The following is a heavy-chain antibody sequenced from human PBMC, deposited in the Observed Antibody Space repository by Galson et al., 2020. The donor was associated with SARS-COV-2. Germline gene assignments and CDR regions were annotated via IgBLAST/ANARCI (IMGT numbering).Heavy chain of an antibody. CDR1: GGSINSYY. CDR2: VYTTGST. V-gene: IGHV4-4*07. D-gene: IGHD3-3*01. CDR3: ATGGRVFGVVVMDV. J-gene: IGHJ6*02. Sequence: SETLSLTCTVSGGSINSYYWSWIRQPAGKGLEWIRRVYTTGSTNYNPSLKRRITMSADASKNQFSLKLSSVTAADTAVYYCATGGRVFGVVVMDVWGQGTTVIVSS.